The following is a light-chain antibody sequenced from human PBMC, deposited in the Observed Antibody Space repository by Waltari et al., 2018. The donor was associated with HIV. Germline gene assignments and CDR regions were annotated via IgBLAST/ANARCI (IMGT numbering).Light chain of an antibody. CDR2: GAS. CDR1: QRISGN. J-gene: IGKJ4*01. V-gene: IGKV3-15*01. Sequence: EIVMTQSPATLSVSPGERATLPCRASQRISGNLAWYQQKPGQAPRLLIYGASTRATGIPARFSGSGSRTEFTLTISSLQSEDFAIYYCQQYNNGLTFGGGTKVEIK. CDR3: QQYNNGLT.